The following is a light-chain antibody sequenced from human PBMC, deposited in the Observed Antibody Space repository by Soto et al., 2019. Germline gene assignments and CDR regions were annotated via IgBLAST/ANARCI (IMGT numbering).Light chain of an antibody. CDR1: QSISSW. CDR2: DAS. J-gene: IGKJ1*01. V-gene: IGKV1-5*01. Sequence: DIQMTQSPSTLSASVGDRVTITCRASQSISSWLAWYQQKPGKAPKLLIYDASSLESGVPSRFSGSGSGTEFTLTISSLQPEDFATYDCQQYNSYWTFGQGTKVDIK. CDR3: QQYNSYWT.